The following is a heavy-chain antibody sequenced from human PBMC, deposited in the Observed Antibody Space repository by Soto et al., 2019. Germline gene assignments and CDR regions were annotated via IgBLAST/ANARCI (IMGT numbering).Heavy chain of an antibody. J-gene: IGHJ6*02. Sequence: QVQLQESGPGLVKPSETLSLTCTVSGGSISSYYWSWIRQPPGKGLEWIGYIYYSGSTNYNPTLTSRVTISVDTSKNQFSLKLSSVTAADTAVYYCAVGYSGYYYCAMDVWGQGTTVTVSS. V-gene: IGHV4-59*01. CDR1: GGSISSYY. D-gene: IGHD5-18*01. CDR2: IYYSGST. CDR3: AVGYSGYYYCAMDV.